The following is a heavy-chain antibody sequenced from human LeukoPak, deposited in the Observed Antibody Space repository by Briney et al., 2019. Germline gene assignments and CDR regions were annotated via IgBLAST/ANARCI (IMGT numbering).Heavy chain of an antibody. Sequence: PVRSLRLSCAASGFTVSSNFMSWVRQAAGTELEWVTVIYSDGTTYFADSVKGRFTISRDNSKNALYLHMNSLRVEDTAVYYCARDYPSFDYWGQGTLVTVSS. CDR3: ARDYPSFDY. CDR1: GFTVSSNF. CDR2: IYSDGTT. V-gene: IGHV3-53*01. J-gene: IGHJ4*02.